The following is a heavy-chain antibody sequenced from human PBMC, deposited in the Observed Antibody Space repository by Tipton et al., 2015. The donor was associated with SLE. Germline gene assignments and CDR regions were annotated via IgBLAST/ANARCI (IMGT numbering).Heavy chain of an antibody. CDR3: ATVEFADDY. V-gene: IGHV4-59*08. D-gene: IGHD6-19*01. CDR2: IYYSGST. CDR1: GGSLSSYY. J-gene: IGHJ4*02. Sequence: TLSLTCTVSGGSLSSYYWSWIRQPPGKGLEWIGYIYYSGSTNYNPSLKSRVTISVDTSKNQFSLKLRSVTAADTGIYYCATVEFADDYWGQGTLVTVSS.